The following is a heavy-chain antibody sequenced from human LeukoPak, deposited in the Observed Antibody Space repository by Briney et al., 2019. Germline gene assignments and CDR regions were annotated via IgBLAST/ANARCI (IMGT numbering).Heavy chain of an antibody. V-gene: IGHV4-38-2*01. Sequence: SETLSLTCGVCGYSISSGYYWGWIRHPPGKGLEWIGSIYHSGSTYYNPSLKSRVTISVDTSKNQFSLKLSSVTAADTAVYYCARVGYCSGGSCYDLRFDYWGQGTLVTVSS. CDR2: IYHSGST. J-gene: IGHJ4*02. CDR1: GYSISSGYY. D-gene: IGHD2-15*01. CDR3: ARVGYCSGGSCYDLRFDY.